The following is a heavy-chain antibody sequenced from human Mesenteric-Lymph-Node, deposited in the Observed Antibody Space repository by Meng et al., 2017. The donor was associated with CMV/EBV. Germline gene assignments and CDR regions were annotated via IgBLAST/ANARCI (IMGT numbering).Heavy chain of an antibody. V-gene: IGHV6-1*01. D-gene: IGHD3-16*01. Sequence: QIQLKHVVPVLVKSSQTLSVTCTISGDSISSNNAAWNWIWQSPSRGLAWMGRTYYRSESYNDYAVSVKSRISVNLDTSKNQLSLHLNFVTPEDTAVYYCAYFGDLPPLWWGQGTLVTVSS. CDR2: TYYRSESYN. CDR3: AYFGDLPPLW. CDR1: GDSISSNNAA. J-gene: IGHJ4*02.